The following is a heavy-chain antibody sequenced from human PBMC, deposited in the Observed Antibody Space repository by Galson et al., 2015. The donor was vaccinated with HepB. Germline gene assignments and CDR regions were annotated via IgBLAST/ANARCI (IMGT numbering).Heavy chain of an antibody. CDR2: ISYDGSYR. Sequence: SLRLSCASSGFSFSNYAIHWVRQAPGKGLEWMAVISYDGSYRYYSDSVKGRFTVSRDHSRSILYLQMNSLRVEDTAVYYWAKGGPGRVGILINGSLGFDPWGQGTLVIVSS. CDR3: AKGGPGRVGILINGSLGFDP. D-gene: IGHD3-9*01. J-gene: IGHJ5*02. CDR1: GFSFSNYA. V-gene: IGHV3-30*18.